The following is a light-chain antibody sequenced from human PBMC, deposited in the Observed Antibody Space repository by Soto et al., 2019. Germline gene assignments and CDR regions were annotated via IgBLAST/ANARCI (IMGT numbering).Light chain of an antibody. CDR2: EVS. CDR1: SSDVGGYNY. CDR3: SSYAGSNNVV. Sequence: QSALTQPPSASGSPGQSVTISCTGTSSDVGGYNYVSWYQKHPGKAPKLMIYEVSKGPSGVPVRVSGSKSGNTASLTVSGLQAEDEADYYCSSYAGSNNVVFGGGTKLTVL. V-gene: IGLV2-8*01. J-gene: IGLJ2*01.